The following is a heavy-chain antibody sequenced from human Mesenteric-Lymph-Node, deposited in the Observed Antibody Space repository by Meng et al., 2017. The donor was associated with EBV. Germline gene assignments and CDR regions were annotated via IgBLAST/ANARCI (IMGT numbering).Heavy chain of an antibody. CDR3: ARSAGGDYFDY. J-gene: IGHJ4*02. V-gene: IGHV4-30-2*01. Sequence: QRQRQGSGSGLVRPSQTLSLPCAGSRGSIISGGYSWSWIRQAPGKGLEWIGFIYHSGTTYLNPSLRSRVNLSVDTSKNQFSLNLRSVSAADTAIYYCARSAGGDYFDYWGQGTLVTVSS. D-gene: IGHD1-26*01. CDR2: IYHSGTT. CDR1: RGSIISGGYS.